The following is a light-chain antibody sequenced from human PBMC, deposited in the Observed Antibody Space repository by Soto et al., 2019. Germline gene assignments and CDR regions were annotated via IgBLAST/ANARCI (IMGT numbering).Light chain of an antibody. V-gene: IGKV1-5*01. J-gene: IGKJ1*01. CDR1: QDIDKF. CDR3: QHYDTYRAT. Sequence: DIQMTQSPSSLSASVGDRVTITCQASQDIDKFLNWYQQKPGKAPKLLIYDASSLESGVPSRFSGSGSGTEFTLTISGLQPDDFATYYCQHYDTYRATFGLGTKVDIK. CDR2: DAS.